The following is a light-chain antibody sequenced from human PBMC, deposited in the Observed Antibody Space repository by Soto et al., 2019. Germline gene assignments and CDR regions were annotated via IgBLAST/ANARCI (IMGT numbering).Light chain of an antibody. J-gene: IGKJ2*01. V-gene: IGKV1-17*01. Sequence: DIQMTQSPSSLSASVGDRVTITCRASQGIRNDLDWYQQKPGKAPKRLIFYASSLQSGVPSRFSGSGSGTEFTLTVSSPQPDDFATYFCLQHDSYPYTFGRGTKLEIK. CDR2: YAS. CDR1: QGIRND. CDR3: LQHDSYPYT.